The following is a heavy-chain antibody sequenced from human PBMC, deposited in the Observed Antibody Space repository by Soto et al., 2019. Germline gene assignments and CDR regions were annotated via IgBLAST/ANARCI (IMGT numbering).Heavy chain of an antibody. Sequence: EVQLLESGGGLVQPGGPLRLPFAASGLTFTNFVLSWARRAPGKGLEWVSAISGTGGSTYYEDSVKARFTISRDNSKNTLYVQMNSLRVEDTAVYYCAKEGNRVRGPDYWGQGTLVTVSS. J-gene: IGHJ4*02. D-gene: IGHD3-10*01. CDR2: ISGTGGST. V-gene: IGHV3-23*01. CDR3: AKEGNRVRGPDY. CDR1: GLTFTNFV.